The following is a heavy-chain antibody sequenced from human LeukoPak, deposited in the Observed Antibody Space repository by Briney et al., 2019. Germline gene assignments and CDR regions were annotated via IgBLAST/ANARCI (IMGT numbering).Heavy chain of an antibody. CDR1: GFTFSSYS. CDR3: ARVTGPTSTVVRGVIIPAFDY. CDR2: ISSSSSYI. J-gene: IGHJ4*02. V-gene: IGHV3-21*04. Sequence: GGSLRLSCAASGFTFSSYSMNWVRQAPGKGLEWVSSISSSSSYIYYADSVKGRFTISRDNSKNTLYLRMNSLRAEDTAVYYCARVTGPTSTVVRGVIIPAFDYWGQGTLVTVSS. D-gene: IGHD3-10*01.